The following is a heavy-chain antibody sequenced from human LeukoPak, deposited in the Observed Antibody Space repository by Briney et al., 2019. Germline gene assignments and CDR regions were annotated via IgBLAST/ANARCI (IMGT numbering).Heavy chain of an antibody. CDR2: ISWDSGRV. J-gene: IGHJ2*01. Sequence: SGGSLRLSCAASGFTVSSNYMSWVRQAPGKGLEWVSGISWDSGRVGYVDSVKGRFTISRDNAKNSLYLQMNSLRDEDTALYYCAKGYSSTWYWWFDLWGRGTPVTVSS. CDR3: AKGYSSTWYWWFDL. V-gene: IGHV3-9*01. D-gene: IGHD6-13*01. CDR1: GFTVSSNY.